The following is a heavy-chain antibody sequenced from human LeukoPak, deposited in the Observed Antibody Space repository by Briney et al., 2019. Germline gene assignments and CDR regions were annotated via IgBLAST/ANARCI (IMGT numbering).Heavy chain of an antibody. Sequence: ASVKVSCKASGYTFTGYYMHWVRQAPGQGLEWMGWINPNSGGTNYAQKLQGRVTMTTDTSTSTAYMELRSLRSDDTAVYYCARDLRGLLWFGELPFDYWGQGTLVTVSS. CDR2: INPNSGGT. J-gene: IGHJ4*02. CDR1: GYTFTGYY. CDR3: ARDLRGLLWFGELPFDY. D-gene: IGHD3-10*01. V-gene: IGHV1-2*02.